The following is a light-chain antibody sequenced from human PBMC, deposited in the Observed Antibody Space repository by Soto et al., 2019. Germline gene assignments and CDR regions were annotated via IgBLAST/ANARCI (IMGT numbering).Light chain of an antibody. CDR1: QSINKY. Sequence: DIQMTQSPSSLSASVGDRVTITCRASQSINKYLNWYQQKPGKAPKLLIYAASNLQGGVTSRFSGSGSGTDFTLTIRSLQTQDSATYYCQQTYSRVRTFGQATKVDIK. J-gene: IGKJ1*01. V-gene: IGKV1-39*01. CDR3: QQTYSRVRT. CDR2: AAS.